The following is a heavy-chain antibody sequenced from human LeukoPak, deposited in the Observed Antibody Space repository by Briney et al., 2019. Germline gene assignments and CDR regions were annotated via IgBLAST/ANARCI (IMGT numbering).Heavy chain of an antibody. Sequence: GGSLRLSCAASGFTVSSNYINWVRQAPGKGLEWVSVIHSGGSTYYADSVKGRFTISRDNSKNTLYLQMNSLRAEDTAVYYCARDRNCGYWGGGDGMDVWGQGTTVTVSS. V-gene: IGHV3-53*01. CDR1: GFTVSSNY. CDR3: ARDRNCGYWGGGDGMDV. J-gene: IGHJ6*02. CDR2: IHSGGST. D-gene: IGHD5-18*01.